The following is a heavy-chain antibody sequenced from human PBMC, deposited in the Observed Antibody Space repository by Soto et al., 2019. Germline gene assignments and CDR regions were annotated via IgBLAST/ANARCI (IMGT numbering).Heavy chain of an antibody. D-gene: IGHD3-9*01. V-gene: IGHV3-30*18. CDR1: GFTFSSYG. J-gene: IGHJ4*02. Sequence: GGSLRLSCAASGFTFSSYGMHWVRQAPGKGLEWVAVISYDGSNKYYADSVKGRFTISRDNSKNTLYLQMNSLRAEDTAVYYCAKLGTSLRYFDWLLYSPYYFDYWGQGTLVTVSS. CDR2: ISYDGSNK. CDR3: AKLGTSLRYFDWLLYSPYYFDY.